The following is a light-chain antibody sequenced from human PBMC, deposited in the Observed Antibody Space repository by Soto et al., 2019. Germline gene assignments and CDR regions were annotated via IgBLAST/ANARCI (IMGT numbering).Light chain of an antibody. CDR3: QKYNSVPPT. Sequence: DIQMTQSPSSLSASVGDRVTITCRASQGISDYLAWYQQQPGKVPKLLIYAASTLLSGVPSRFSGRGFGTDFTLTISSQQPEDVATYYCQKYNSVPPTFGQGTKVEIK. V-gene: IGKV1-27*01. CDR2: AAS. J-gene: IGKJ1*01. CDR1: QGISDY.